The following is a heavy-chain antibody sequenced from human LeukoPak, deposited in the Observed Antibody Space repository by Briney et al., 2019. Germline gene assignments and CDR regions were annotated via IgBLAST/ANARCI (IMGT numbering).Heavy chain of an antibody. J-gene: IGHJ4*02. Sequence: KPSEILSLTCTVSGGSISRTNYYWGWIRQPPGKGLEWIGSFYNSGSTYYNPSLKSRVTISVDTSKSQFSLKLSSVTAADTAVYYCARDSALAQEVMFDYWGQGTLVTVSS. CDR2: FYNSGST. D-gene: IGHD2-21*01. V-gene: IGHV4-39*02. CDR3: ARDSALAQEVMFDY. CDR1: GGSISRTNYY.